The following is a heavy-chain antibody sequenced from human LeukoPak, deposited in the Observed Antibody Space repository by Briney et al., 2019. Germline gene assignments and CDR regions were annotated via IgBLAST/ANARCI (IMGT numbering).Heavy chain of an antibody. J-gene: IGHJ3*01. CDR3: ARGFALDF. V-gene: IGHV6-1*01. CDR2: TYYRSKLYY. Sequence: SQTLSLTCDISGDTFSSNSAAWNWIRQSPSRGLEWLGRTYYRSKLYYDYAVSVKSLITISPDTSKNQFSLQLNSVTADDTAVYYCARGFALDFWGQGTMVTVSS. CDR1: GDTFSSNSAA.